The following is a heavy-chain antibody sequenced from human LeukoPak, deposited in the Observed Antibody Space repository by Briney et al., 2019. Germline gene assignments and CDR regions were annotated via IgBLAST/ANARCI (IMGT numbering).Heavy chain of an antibody. J-gene: IGHJ4*02. CDR1: GFAVSSNY. V-gene: IGHV3-11*06. CDR3: ARVEAGGYFDY. CDR2: ISSGSTYT. Sequence: PGGSLRLSCTASGFAVSSNYMSWIRQAPGKGLEWVSYISSGSTYTNYADSVKGRFTISRDNAKNSLYLQMNSLRAEDTAVYYCARVEAGGYFDYWGQGTLVTVSS. D-gene: IGHD3-16*01.